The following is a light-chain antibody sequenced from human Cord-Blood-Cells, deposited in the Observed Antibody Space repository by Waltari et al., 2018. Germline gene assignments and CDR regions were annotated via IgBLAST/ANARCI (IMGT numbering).Light chain of an antibody. Sequence: DIQMTQSPSSLSASVGDRVPITCRASQSISSYLNWYQQKPGEAPKLLIYAASSLQSGGPSKLCGSRSGRDYIITSSSRQPEDFVTYYCQQSYSTPWAFGQGTKVEIK. J-gene: IGKJ1*01. CDR2: AAS. V-gene: IGKV1-39*01. CDR3: QQSYSTPWA. CDR1: QSISSY.